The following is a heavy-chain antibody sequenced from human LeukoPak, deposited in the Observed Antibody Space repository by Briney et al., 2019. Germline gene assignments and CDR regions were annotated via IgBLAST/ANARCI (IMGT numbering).Heavy chain of an antibody. Sequence: GGSLRLSCAASGFTFRSYAMTWVRQAPGKGLEWVSSISGSGVSTYYADSVKGRFTISIDNSKNTLYLQMNSLRAEDTAVYYCAKLRGDGYNSFDYWGQGTLVTVSS. D-gene: IGHD5-24*01. CDR1: GFTFRSYA. V-gene: IGHV3-23*01. J-gene: IGHJ4*02. CDR2: ISGSGVST. CDR3: AKLRGDGYNSFDY.